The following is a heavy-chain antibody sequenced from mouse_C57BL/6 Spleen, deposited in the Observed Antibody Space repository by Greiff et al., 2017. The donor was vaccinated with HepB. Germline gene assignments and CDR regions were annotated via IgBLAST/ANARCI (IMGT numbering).Heavy chain of an antibody. CDR1: GYTFTSYG. V-gene: IGHV1-81*01. Sequence: VKLQQSGAELARPGASVKLSCKASGYTFTSYGISWVKQRTGQGLEWIGEIYPRSGNTYYNEKFKGKATLTADKSSSTAYMELRSLTSEDSAVYFCARLLPDAMDYWGQGTSVTVSS. J-gene: IGHJ4*01. CDR2: IYPRSGNT. D-gene: IGHD2-10*01. CDR3: ARLLPDAMDY.